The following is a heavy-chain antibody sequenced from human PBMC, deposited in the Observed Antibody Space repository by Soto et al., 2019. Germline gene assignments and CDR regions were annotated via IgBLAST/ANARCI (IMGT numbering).Heavy chain of an antibody. J-gene: IGHJ4*02. CDR3: ARGPVVAHADY. Sequence: SETLSLTCTVSGGSISSYYWSWIRQPPGKGLEWIGYIYYSGSTNYNPSLKSRVTISVDTSKNQFSLKLSSVTAAETAVYYCARGPVVAHADYWGQGTLVTVSS. V-gene: IGHV4-59*01. CDR2: IYYSGST. CDR1: GGSISSYY. D-gene: IGHD2-15*01.